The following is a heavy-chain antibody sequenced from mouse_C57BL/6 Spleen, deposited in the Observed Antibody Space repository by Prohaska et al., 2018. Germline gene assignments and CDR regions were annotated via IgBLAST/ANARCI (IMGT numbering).Heavy chain of an antibody. CDR1: GYTFTSYG. D-gene: IGHD2-10*01. V-gene: IGHV1-81*01. J-gene: IGHJ2*01. Sequence: QVQLQQSGAELARPGASVKLSCKASGYTFTSYGISWVKQRTGQGLEWIGEIYPRSGNTYYNEKFKGKATLTADKSSSTAYMELRSLTSEDSAVYFCAREGAYYPFDYWGQGTTLTVSS. CDR2: IYPRSGNT. CDR3: AREGAYYPFDY.